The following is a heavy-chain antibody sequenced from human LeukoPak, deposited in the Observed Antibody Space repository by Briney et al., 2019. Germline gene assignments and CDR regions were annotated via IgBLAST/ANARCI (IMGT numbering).Heavy chain of an antibody. Sequence: AGSLRLSCAASGFTFSSNGMHWVSQAPGKGREWIVVIWFDGGNKYYAVSVRGRFTISRDNCKDTMDLRMHSLGAEDAALYYCAKGLVAFDSWGQGTLVTVSS. CDR3: AKGLVAFDS. CDR1: GFTFSSNG. CDR2: IWFDGGNK. V-gene: IGHV3-33*06. J-gene: IGHJ4*02. D-gene: IGHD6-19*01.